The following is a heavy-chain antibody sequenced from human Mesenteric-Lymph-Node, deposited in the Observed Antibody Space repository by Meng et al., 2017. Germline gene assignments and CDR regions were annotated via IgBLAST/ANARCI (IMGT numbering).Heavy chain of an antibody. J-gene: IGHJ4*02. Sequence: SETLSLTCTVSGGSISSSSYYWSWIRQPPGKGLEWIGYIYYSGSTNYNPSLKSRVTISVDTSKNQFSLKLSSVTAADTAVYYCARDDRGTGVWGQGTLVTGAS. CDR3: ARDDRGTGV. D-gene: IGHD3/OR15-3a*01. V-gene: IGHV4-61*01. CDR1: GGSISSSSYY. CDR2: IYYSGST.